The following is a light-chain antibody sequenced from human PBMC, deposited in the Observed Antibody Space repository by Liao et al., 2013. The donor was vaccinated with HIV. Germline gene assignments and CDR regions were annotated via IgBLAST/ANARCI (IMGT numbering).Light chain of an antibody. CDR1: ALPKQQ. Sequence: SYELTQPPSMSVSPGQTARITCSGDALPKQQVYWYQQKPGQAPVLMIFKGTERPSGIPERFSGSNSGNTATLTISGTQPMDEADYYCQVWDRTLRVFGPGTKVSVL. CDR2: KGT. J-gene: IGLJ1*01. V-gene: IGLV3-25*02. CDR3: QVWDRTLRV.